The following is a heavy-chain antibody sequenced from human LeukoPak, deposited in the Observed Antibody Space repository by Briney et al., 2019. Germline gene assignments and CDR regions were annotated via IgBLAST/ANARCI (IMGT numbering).Heavy chain of an antibody. CDR2: IYYSGST. D-gene: IGHD3-22*01. V-gene: IGHV4-31*03. CDR1: GGSISSGGYY. CDR3: ARVGHGSYDSSGYWGHNWFDP. Sequence: SETLSLTCTVSGGSISSGGYYWSWIRQHPGKGLEWIGYIYYSGSTYYNPSLKSRVTISVDTSKNQFSLKLSSVTAADTAVYCCARVGHGSYDSSGYWGHNWFDPWGQGTLVTVSS. J-gene: IGHJ5*02.